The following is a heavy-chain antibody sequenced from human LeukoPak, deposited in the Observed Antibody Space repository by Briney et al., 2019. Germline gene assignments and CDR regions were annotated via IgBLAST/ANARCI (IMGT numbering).Heavy chain of an antibody. CDR3: ARESSGSYYNPLGYMDV. CDR1: GGSISIYY. CDR2: IFTSGIT. V-gene: IGHV4-4*07. J-gene: IGHJ6*03. Sequence: SETLSLTCTVSGGSISIYYWNWIRQPAGKGLEWIGRIFTSGITNYNPSLKSRVAISVDTSKNQFSLNLTSVTAADPAVYYCARESSGSYYNPLGYMDVWGKGTTVTVSS. D-gene: IGHD3-10*01.